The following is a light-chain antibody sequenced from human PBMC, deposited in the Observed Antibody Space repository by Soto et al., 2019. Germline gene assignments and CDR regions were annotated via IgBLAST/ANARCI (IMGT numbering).Light chain of an antibody. V-gene: IGLV2-11*01. CDR1: SSDVGGYNH. CDR2: DVT. Sequence: QSALTQPRSVSGSPGQSVTISCTGTSSDVGGYNHVSWYQQHPGKAPKLMIYDVTKRPSGVPDRFSGSKSGNTASLTISGLQAEDEADYYCCSYAGGFYVFGTGTKLTVI. J-gene: IGLJ1*01. CDR3: CSYAGGFYV.